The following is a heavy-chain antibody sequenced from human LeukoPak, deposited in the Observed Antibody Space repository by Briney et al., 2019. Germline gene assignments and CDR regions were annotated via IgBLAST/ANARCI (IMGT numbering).Heavy chain of an antibody. CDR2: IYSGGKT. CDR3: ARLTGSYYFDY. D-gene: IGHD3-9*01. V-gene: IGHV3-53*01. Sequence: GGSLRLSCAASGFTVSGNHMTWVRQAPGKVLEWVSVIYSGGKTYYADSVKGRLTISRDNSKNTLYLQMNTLRAEDTAVYYCARLTGSYYFDYWGQGTLVTVSS. CDR1: GFTVSGNH. J-gene: IGHJ4*02.